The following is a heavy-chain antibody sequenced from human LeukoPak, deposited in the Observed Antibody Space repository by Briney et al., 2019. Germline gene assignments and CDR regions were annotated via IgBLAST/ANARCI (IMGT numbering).Heavy chain of an antibody. V-gene: IGHV1-2*06. CDR1: GYTFTGYY. CDR2: INPNSGGT. J-gene: IGHJ4*02. Sequence: ASVKVSCKASGYTFTGYYMHWVRQAPGQGLEWMGRINPNSGGTNYAQKLQGRVTMTTDTSTSTAYMELRSLRSDDTAVYYCARAGHYYGSGSYPDFDYWGQGTLVTVSS. CDR3: ARAGHYYGSGSYPDFDY. D-gene: IGHD3-10*01.